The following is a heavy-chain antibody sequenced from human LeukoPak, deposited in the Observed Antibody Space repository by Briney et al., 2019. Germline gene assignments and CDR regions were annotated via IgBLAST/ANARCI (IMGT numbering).Heavy chain of an antibody. D-gene: IGHD2-2*01. CDR2: ISYDGSNK. CDR3: ARGDIVVVPAEGEAWYYYYGMDV. V-gene: IGHV3-30-3*01. Sequence: GRSLRLSCAASGVTFSSYAMHWVRQAPGKGLEWVAVISYDGSNKYYADSVKGRFTISRDNSKNTLYLQMNSLRAEDTAVYYCARGDIVVVPAEGEAWYYYYGMDVWGQGTTVTVSS. CDR1: GVTFSSYA. J-gene: IGHJ6*02.